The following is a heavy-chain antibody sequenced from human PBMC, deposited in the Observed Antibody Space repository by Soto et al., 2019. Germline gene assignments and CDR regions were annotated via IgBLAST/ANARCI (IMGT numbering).Heavy chain of an antibody. CDR1: GYTFTGYY. J-gene: IGHJ4*02. Sequence: ASVKVSCKASGYTFTGYYMHWVRQAPGQGLEWMGWINPNSGGTNYAQKFQGWVTMTRDTSISTAYMELSRLRSDDTAVYYCAREDLEYSSSSVPFDYWGQGTLVTVSS. V-gene: IGHV1-2*04. D-gene: IGHD6-6*01. CDR2: INPNSGGT. CDR3: AREDLEYSSSSVPFDY.